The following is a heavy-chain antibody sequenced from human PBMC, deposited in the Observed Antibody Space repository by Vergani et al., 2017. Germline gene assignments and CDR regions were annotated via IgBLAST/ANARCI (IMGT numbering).Heavy chain of an antibody. J-gene: IGHJ4*02. CDR3: ACVRTSSTRDYFDY. V-gene: IGHV1-2*02. D-gene: IGHD2-2*01. CDR2: INPNSGGA. CDR1: GYTCTDYF. Sequence: QVQLVQPGAEVKKPGASVKVSCKASGYTCTDYFMHWVRQAHGQGLEWMGWINPNSGGANYAQKFQGSFTMTRDTYTSTAYMELCNLRSDATVVYYCACVRTSSTRDYFDYWGQGTLVTVSS.